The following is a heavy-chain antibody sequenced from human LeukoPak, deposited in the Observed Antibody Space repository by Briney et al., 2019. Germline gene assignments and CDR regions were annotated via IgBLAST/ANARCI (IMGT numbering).Heavy chain of an antibody. CDR1: RFTSSTHW. CDR2: IDTAGSTT. D-gene: IGHD1-20*01. V-gene: IGHV3-74*01. Sequence: PGFSLTLSCAASRFTSSTHWMHWVRQAPRKRLGWVLSIDTAGSTTDSADSVKGRFTISRDNAKNTLYLQMNSLRAEDTAVYYCGRDLNWNEIDYWGQGSLVTVSS. J-gene: IGHJ4*02. CDR3: GRDLNWNEIDY.